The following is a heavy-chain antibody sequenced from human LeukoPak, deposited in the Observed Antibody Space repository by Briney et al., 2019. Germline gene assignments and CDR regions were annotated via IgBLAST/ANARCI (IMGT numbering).Heavy chain of an antibody. CDR3: ARQEGRNYYYYYYMDV. J-gene: IGHJ6*03. D-gene: IGHD1-26*01. Sequence: SETLSLTCTVSGGSISSSSYYWGWIRQPPGKGLEWIGSIYYSGSTYYNPSLKSRVTISVDTSKNQFTLKLSSVTAADTAVYYCARQEGRNYYYYYYMDVWGKGTTVTVSS. V-gene: IGHV4-39*01. CDR2: IYYSGST. CDR1: GGSISSSSYY.